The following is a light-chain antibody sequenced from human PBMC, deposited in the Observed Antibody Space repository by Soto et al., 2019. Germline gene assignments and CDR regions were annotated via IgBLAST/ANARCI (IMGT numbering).Light chain of an antibody. Sequence: EIVLTHSPGTLSLSPGERATLSCRASQSVSSNFLAWYQQKPGQAPRLLMYGALTRATGIPDRFSGSGSGTDFTLTISRLEPEDFAVYYCQQYGSSPSFGQGTKVDIK. V-gene: IGKV3-20*01. CDR1: QSVSSNF. J-gene: IGKJ1*01. CDR2: GAL. CDR3: QQYGSSPS.